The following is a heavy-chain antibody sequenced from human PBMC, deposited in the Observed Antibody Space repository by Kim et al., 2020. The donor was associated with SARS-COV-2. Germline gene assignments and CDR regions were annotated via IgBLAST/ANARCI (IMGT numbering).Heavy chain of an antibody. CDR3: ARTLDYGDYARLSETEYYFDY. CDR1: GGSISSYY. CDR2: IYYSGST. V-gene: IGHV4-59*13. D-gene: IGHD4-17*01. J-gene: IGHJ4*02. Sequence: SETLSLTCTVSGGSISSYYWSWIRQPPGKGLEWIGYIYYSGSTNYNPSLKSRVTISVDTSKNQFSLKLSSVTAADTAVYYCARTLDYGDYARLSETEYYFDYWGQGTLVTVSS.